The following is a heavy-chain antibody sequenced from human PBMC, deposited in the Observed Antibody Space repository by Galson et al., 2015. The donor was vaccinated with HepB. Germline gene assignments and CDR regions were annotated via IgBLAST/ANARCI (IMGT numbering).Heavy chain of an antibody. D-gene: IGHD1-26*01. CDR1: GFTVSSNY. J-gene: IGHJ3*02. V-gene: IGHV3-53*01. Sequence: SLRLSCAASGFTVSSNYMSWVRQAPGKGLEWVSVIYSGGSTYYADSVKGRFTISRDNSKNTLYLQMNSLRAEDTAVYYCASQYFRRGSYYGAFDIWGQGTMVTVSS. CDR3: ASQYFRRGSYYGAFDI. CDR2: IYSGGST.